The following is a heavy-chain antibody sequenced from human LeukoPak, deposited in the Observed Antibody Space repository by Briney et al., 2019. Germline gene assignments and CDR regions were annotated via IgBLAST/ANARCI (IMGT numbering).Heavy chain of an antibody. CDR1: GFTFSSYA. CDR3: ARDGWFGEMPYYFDY. J-gene: IGHJ4*02. V-gene: IGHV3-30*04. CDR2: ISYDGSNK. D-gene: IGHD3-10*01. Sequence: GGSLRLSCAASGFTFSSYAMHWVRQAPGKGLEWVAVISYDGSNKYYADSVKGRFTISRDNSKNTLYLQMNSLRAEDTAVYYCARDGWFGEMPYYFDYWAREPWSPSPQ.